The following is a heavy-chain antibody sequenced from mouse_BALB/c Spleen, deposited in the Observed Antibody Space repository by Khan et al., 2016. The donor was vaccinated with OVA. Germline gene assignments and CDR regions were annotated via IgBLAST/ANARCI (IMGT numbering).Heavy chain of an antibody. CDR3: ARDYWFTY. Sequence: EGELVESGGDLVKPGGSLKLSCAASGFTFSNYAMSWVRQTPEKRLEWVASISSGGTTYYPDSVKGRFTISRDNARNILYLQMNSLRSEDTAMFYCARDYWFTYWGQGTLVTVAA. CDR1: GFTFSNYA. CDR2: ISSGGTT. J-gene: IGHJ3*01. D-gene: IGHD1-1*02. V-gene: IGHV5-6-5*01.